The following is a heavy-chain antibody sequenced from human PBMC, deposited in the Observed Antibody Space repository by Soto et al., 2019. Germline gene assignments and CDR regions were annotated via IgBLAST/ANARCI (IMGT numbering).Heavy chain of an antibody. J-gene: IGHJ4*02. CDR1: GFTFSSYA. Sequence: QTGGSLRLSCAASGFTFSSYAMHWVRQAPGKGLEWVSTISGSGAHTYYADSVKGRFTISRDNSKNTLYLQMNSLRAEDTAVYYCAYTPVAPTVDWGQGTLVTVSS. CDR3: AYTPVAPTVD. CDR2: ISGSGAHT. D-gene: IGHD3-16*01. V-gene: IGHV3-23*01.